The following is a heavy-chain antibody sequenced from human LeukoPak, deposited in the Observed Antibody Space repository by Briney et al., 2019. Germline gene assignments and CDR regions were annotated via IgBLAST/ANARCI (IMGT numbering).Heavy chain of an antibody. CDR2: INHNGST. D-gene: IGHD1-26*01. Sequence: PSETLSLTCGVYGGSLSGYYWSWIRQPPGKGLEWIGEINHNGSTNYNPSLKSRVTISVDTSKNQFSLKLSSVTAADTAVYYCARVGRLQPAARGAFDIWGQGTMVTVSS. V-gene: IGHV4-34*01. J-gene: IGHJ3*02. CDR1: GGSLSGYY. CDR3: ARVGRLQPAARGAFDI.